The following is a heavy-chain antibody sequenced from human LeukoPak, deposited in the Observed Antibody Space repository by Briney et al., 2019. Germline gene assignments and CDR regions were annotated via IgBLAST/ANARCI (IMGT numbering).Heavy chain of an antibody. CDR2: IIPIFGTG. CDR1: GGAFSSYA. V-gene: IGHV1-69*05. J-gene: IGHJ4*02. CDR3: ASTSHYYDSSGKNDY. D-gene: IGHD3-22*01. Sequence: SVKVSCKASGGAFSSYAISWVRQAPGQGLEWMGGIIPIFGTGNYAKKLQGGVTITTDESKSTAYMELSSLRSEDTAVYYCASTSHYYDSSGKNDYWGQGTLVTVSS.